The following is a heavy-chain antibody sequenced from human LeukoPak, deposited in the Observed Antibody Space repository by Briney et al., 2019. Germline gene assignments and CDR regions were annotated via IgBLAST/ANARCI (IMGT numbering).Heavy chain of an antibody. J-gene: IGHJ5*02. CDR2: IYTTGGTSGST. CDR1: GGSISSGNYY. D-gene: IGHD3-22*01. V-gene: IGHV4-61*02. CDR3: AWGDSSGYPFDP. Sequence: SETLSLTCTVSGGSISSGNYYWSWIRQPAEKGLEYIGRIYTTGGTSGSTYYNPSLKSRVTISVDTSKNQFSLKLSSVTAADTAVYYCAWGDSSGYPFDPWGQGTLVTVSS.